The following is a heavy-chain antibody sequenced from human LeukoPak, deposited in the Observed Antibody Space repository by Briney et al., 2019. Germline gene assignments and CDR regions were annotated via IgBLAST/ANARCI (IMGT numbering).Heavy chain of an antibody. CDR1: GGSFSGYY. D-gene: IGHD3-22*01. CDR2: INHSGST. V-gene: IGHV4-34*01. CDR3: ARAPDYYDSSGYYYFDY. Sequence: SETLSLTCAVYGGSFSGYYWSWIRQPPGKGLEWIGEINHSGSTNYNPSLKSRVTISVDTSKNQFSLKLSSVTAADTAVYYCARAPDYYDSSGYYYFDYWGQGTLVTASS. J-gene: IGHJ4*02.